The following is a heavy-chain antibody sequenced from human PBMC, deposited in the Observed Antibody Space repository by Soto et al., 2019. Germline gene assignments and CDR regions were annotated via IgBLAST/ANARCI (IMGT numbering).Heavy chain of an antibody. CDR1: GGSFTGYY. V-gene: IGHV4-34*01. D-gene: IGHD6-6*01. CDR3: ARWLHIAARQYYYGMDV. CDR2: INHSGST. Sequence: QVQLQQWGAGLLKPSETLSLTCAVYGGSFTGYYWTWIRQPPGKGLEWIGEINHSGSTNYNPSLKSRVTISVDTSKIQFSLKLRSVTAADTAVYYCARWLHIAARQYYYGMDVWGQGTTVTVSS. J-gene: IGHJ6*02.